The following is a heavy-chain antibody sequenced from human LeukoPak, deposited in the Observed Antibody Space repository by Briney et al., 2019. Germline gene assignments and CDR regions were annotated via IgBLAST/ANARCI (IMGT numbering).Heavy chain of an antibody. V-gene: IGHV4-59*01. Sequence: TSETLSLTCTVSGGSITSYYWSWIRQPPGKGLEWIGYTYYNGGANYNPSIKSRITMSVDTFKNQFSLSLNSVTAADTAVYYCARGGSRDGYNRPLGYWGQGTLVTVSS. CDR2: TYYNGGA. CDR1: GGSITSYY. D-gene: IGHD5-24*01. J-gene: IGHJ4*02. CDR3: ARGGSRDGYNRPLGY.